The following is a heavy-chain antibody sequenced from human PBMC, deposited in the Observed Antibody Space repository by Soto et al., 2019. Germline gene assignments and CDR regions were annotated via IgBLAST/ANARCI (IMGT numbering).Heavy chain of an antibody. D-gene: IGHD2-15*01. CDR1: GFTFSSYA. V-gene: IGHV3-23*01. Sequence: GGSLRLSCAASGFTFSSYAMSWVRQAQGKGLEWVSAISGSGGSTYYADSVKGRFTISRDNSKNTLYLQMNSLRAEDTAVYYCAKPIGSYCSGGSCYSPDPYYYYYYMDVWGKGTTVTVSS. CDR3: AKPIGSYCSGGSCYSPDPYYYYYYMDV. CDR2: ISGSGGST. J-gene: IGHJ6*03.